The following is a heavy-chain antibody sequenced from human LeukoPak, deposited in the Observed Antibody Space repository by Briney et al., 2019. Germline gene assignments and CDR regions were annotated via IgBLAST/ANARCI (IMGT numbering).Heavy chain of an antibody. Sequence: GGTLRLSCAASGFSFTYSMNWVRQAPGKGLEWVSSISSSSSYIYYADSVKGRFTISRDNAKNSLYLQMNSLRAEDTAVYYCARFALKTPPTDWGQGTLVTVSS. CDR2: ISSSSSYI. V-gene: IGHV3-21*01. CDR3: ARFALKTPPTD. J-gene: IGHJ4*02. CDR1: GFSFTYS.